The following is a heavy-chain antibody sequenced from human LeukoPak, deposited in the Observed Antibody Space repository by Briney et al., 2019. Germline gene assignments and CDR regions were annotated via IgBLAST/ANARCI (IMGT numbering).Heavy chain of an antibody. Sequence: SETLSLTCAVYGGSSSGYYWSWVRQPPGKGLEWIGEINHSGSTNYNPSLKSRVTISVDTSKNQFSLKLSSVTAADTAVYYCASIKYDSSGYYYVPYYYYGMDVWGQGTTVTVSS. V-gene: IGHV4-34*01. J-gene: IGHJ6*02. CDR3: ASIKYDSSGYYYVPYYYYGMDV. CDR2: INHSGST. CDR1: GGSSSGYY. D-gene: IGHD3-22*01.